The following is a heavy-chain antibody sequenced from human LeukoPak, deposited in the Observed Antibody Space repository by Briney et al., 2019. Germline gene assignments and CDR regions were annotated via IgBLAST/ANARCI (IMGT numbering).Heavy chain of an antibody. CDR2: IYYSGST. CDR1: GGSISSYY. J-gene: IGHJ4*02. Sequence: PSETLSLTCTDSGGSISSYYWSWIRQPPGKGLEWIGYIYYSGSTNYNPSLKSRVTLSVDTSKNQFSLKLSSVTAADTAVYYCARHCNSYYDSSGTHFDYWGQGTLVTVSS. CDR3: ARHCNSYYDSSGTHFDY. D-gene: IGHD3-22*01. V-gene: IGHV4-59*08.